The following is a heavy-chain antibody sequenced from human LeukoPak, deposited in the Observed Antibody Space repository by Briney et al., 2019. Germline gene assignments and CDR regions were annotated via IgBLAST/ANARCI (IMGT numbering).Heavy chain of an antibody. CDR3: ERVVRYYYCMDV. J-gene: IGHJ6*03. V-gene: IGHV1-8*03. CDR2: MNPNSGNT. CDR1: GYTFTSYD. Sequence: ASVKVSCKASGYTFTSYDINWVRQATGQGLEWMGWMNPNSGNTGYAQTFQGRVTITRNTSISTAYMELSSLRSEDTAVYYCERVVRYYYCMDVWGKGTTVTVSS.